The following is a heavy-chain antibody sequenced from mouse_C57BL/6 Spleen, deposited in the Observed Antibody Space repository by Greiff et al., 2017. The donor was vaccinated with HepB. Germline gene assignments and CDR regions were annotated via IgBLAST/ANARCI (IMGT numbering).Heavy chain of an antibody. Sequence: VKLMESGAELVRPGASVTLSCKASGYTFTDYEMHWVKQTPVHGLEWIGAIDPETGGTAYNQKFKGKAILTADKSSSTAYMELRSLTSEDSAVYYCTRSNYYGSSYVNWYFDVWGTGTTVTVSS. CDR2: IDPETGGT. J-gene: IGHJ1*03. CDR3: TRSNYYGSSYVNWYFDV. D-gene: IGHD1-1*01. V-gene: IGHV1-15*01. CDR1: GYTFTDYE.